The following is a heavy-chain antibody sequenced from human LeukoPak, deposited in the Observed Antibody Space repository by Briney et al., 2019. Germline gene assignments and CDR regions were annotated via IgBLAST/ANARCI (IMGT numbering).Heavy chain of an antibody. CDR1: GYIFSTYG. J-gene: IGHJ4*02. Sequence: ASVKVSCKASGYIFSTYGMHWVRQAPGQGLEWMGWINTGNGHTEYSQNFQDRVTITRDTSAITVYMELSSLRAEDTAVYYCVRGNPFGGYWGQGTLVTVSS. CDR2: INTGNGHT. CDR3: VRGNPFGGY. D-gene: IGHD2-15*01. V-gene: IGHV1-3*04.